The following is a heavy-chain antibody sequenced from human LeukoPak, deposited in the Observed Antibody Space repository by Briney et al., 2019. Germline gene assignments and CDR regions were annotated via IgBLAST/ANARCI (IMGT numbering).Heavy chain of an antibody. D-gene: IGHD3-22*01. CDR3: ARDEVVVFSAPAY. J-gene: IGHJ4*02. CDR2: ISSSSSYI. CDR1: GFTVSSTY. Sequence: PGGSLRLSCAASGFTVSSTYMSWVRQAPGKGLEWVSSISSSSSYIYYADSVKGRFTISRDNAKNSLYLQMNSLRAEDTAVYYCARDEVVVFSAPAYWGQGTLVTVSS. V-gene: IGHV3-21*01.